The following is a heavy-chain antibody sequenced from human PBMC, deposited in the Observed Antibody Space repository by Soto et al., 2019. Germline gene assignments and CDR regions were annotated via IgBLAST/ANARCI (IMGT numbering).Heavy chain of an antibody. V-gene: IGHV3-33*01. Sequence: QVHLVESGGGVVQPGTSLRLSCAASGFSLSSYGMHWVRQAPGKGLEWVALIWYDGSHKDYVDSVKGRFTISRDNSKNTIYLQMNSLRAEDTALYYCARGGDIVTTTRYFDYWGQGSLVTVSS. CDR1: GFSLSSYG. D-gene: IGHD2-15*01. J-gene: IGHJ4*02. CDR2: IWYDGSHK. CDR3: ARGGDIVTTTRYFDY.